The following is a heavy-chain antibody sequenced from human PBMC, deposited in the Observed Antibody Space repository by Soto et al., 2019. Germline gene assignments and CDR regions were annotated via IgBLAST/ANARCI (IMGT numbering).Heavy chain of an antibody. D-gene: IGHD2-15*01. CDR1: GFTFSSYG. V-gene: IGHV3-33*01. CDR2: IWYDGSNK. J-gene: IGHJ4*02. Sequence: SLRLSCAASGFTFSSYGMHWVRQAPGKGLEWVAVIWYDGSNKYYADSVKGRFTISRDTSKNTLYLQMNTLRADDTAVYYCASSAGFCSGGSCYDYWGQGTLVTVSS. CDR3: ASSAGFCSGGSCYDY.